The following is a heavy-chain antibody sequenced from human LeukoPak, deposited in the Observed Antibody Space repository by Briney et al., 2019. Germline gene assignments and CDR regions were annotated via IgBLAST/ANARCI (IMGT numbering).Heavy chain of an antibody. CDR2: IYTSGST. J-gene: IGHJ6*03. Sequence: SETLSLTCTVSGGSISSYYWSWIRQPAGKGLEWIGRIYTSGSTNYNPSLKSRVTISVDTSKNQFSLKLSSVTAADTAVYYCARTRGYSYGYVSDYYYYMDVWGKGTTVTVSS. D-gene: IGHD5-18*01. V-gene: IGHV4-4*07. CDR1: GGSISSYY. CDR3: ARTRGYSYGYVSDYYYYMDV.